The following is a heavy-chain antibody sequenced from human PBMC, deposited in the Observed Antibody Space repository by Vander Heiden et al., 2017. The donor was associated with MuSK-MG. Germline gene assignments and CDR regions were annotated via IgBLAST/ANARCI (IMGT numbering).Heavy chain of an antibody. V-gene: IGHV4-59*01. CDR1: GGSISSYY. J-gene: IGHJ2*01. Sequence: QVQLQESGPGLVKPSETLSLTCTVSGGSISSYYWSWIRQPPGKGLEWIGYIYYSGSTNYNPSLKRRVTISVDTSKNQFSLKLSSVTAADTAVYYCARIPTMIAPVPNWYFDLWGRGTLVTVSS. CDR2: IYYSGST. D-gene: IGHD3-22*01. CDR3: ARIPTMIAPVPNWYFDL.